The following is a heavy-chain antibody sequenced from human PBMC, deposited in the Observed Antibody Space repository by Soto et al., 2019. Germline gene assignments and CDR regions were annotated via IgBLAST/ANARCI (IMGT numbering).Heavy chain of an antibody. CDR2: MNPNSGNT. V-gene: IGHV1-8*01. CDR3: ARGRSGPSTEWFGELSYYYYYMDV. CDR1: GYTFTSYD. D-gene: IGHD3-10*01. Sequence: ASVKVSCKASGYTFTSYDINWVRQATGQGLEWMGWMNPNSGNTGYAQKFQGRVTMTRNTSISTAYMELSSLRSEDTAVYYCARGRSGPSTEWFGELSYYYYYMDVWGKGTTVTVSS. J-gene: IGHJ6*03.